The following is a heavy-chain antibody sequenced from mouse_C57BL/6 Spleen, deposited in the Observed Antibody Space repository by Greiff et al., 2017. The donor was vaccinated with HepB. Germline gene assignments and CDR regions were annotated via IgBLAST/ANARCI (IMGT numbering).Heavy chain of an antibody. CDR2: IDPSDSYT. D-gene: IGHD1-1*01. Sequence: VQLQQPGAELVMPGASVKLSCKASGYTFTSYWMHWVKQRPGQGLEWIGEIDPSDSYTNYNQKFKGKSTLTVDKSSSTAYMQLSSLTSEDSAVYYCANTYYGCSYGYFDVWGTGTTVTVSS. CDR1: GYTFTSYW. V-gene: IGHV1-69*01. J-gene: IGHJ1*03. CDR3: ANTYYGCSYGYFDV.